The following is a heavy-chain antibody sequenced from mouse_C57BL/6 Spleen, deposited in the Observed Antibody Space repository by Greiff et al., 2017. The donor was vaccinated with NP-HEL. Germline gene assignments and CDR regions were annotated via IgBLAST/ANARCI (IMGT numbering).Heavy chain of an antibody. J-gene: IGHJ2*01. CDR1: GYTFTDYE. Sequence: VQLQQSGAELVRPGASVTLSCKASGYTFTDYEMHWVKQTPVHGLEWIGAIDPETGGTAYNQKFKGKAILTADKSSSTAYMELRSLTSEDSAVYYCTRIYYGNYLDYWGQGTTLTVSS. CDR2: IDPETGGT. CDR3: TRIYYGNYLDY. D-gene: IGHD2-1*01. V-gene: IGHV1-15*01.